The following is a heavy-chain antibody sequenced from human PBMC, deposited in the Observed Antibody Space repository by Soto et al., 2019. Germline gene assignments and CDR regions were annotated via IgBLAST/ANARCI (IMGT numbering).Heavy chain of an antibody. Sequence: EVQLVESGGGLVRPGGSLRLSCAASGFTLNDAYLNWVRQAPGKGLEWVGRIKSKTDGGTTDYAAPVKGRFTISRDDSGTTLYRQMNSLETEDTAVYFCTTSHFSSYWYPGGDFASWGQGPLVTVSS. J-gene: IGHJ4*02. D-gene: IGHD6-13*01. CDR3: TTSHFSSYWYPGGDFAS. CDR1: GFTLNDAY. CDR2: IKSKTDGGTT. V-gene: IGHV3-15*07.